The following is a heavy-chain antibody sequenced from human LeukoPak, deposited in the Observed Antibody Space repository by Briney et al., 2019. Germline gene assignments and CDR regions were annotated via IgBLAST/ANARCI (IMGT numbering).Heavy chain of an antibody. Sequence: KPGGSLGLSCAASGFTFSDYYMSWIRQAPGKGLEWVSYISSSGSTIYYADSVKGRFTISRDNAKNSLYLQMNSLRAEDTAVYYCARRGGYDSYYYYYMDVWGKGTTVTVSS. J-gene: IGHJ6*03. D-gene: IGHD5-12*01. CDR3: ARRGGYDSYYYYYMDV. V-gene: IGHV3-11*04. CDR1: GFTFSDYY. CDR2: ISSSGSTI.